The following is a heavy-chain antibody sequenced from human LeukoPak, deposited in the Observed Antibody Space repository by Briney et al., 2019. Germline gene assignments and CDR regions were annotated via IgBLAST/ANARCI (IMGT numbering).Heavy chain of an antibody. V-gene: IGHV4-59*08. Sequence: SETLSLTCTVSGGSISSYYWSWIRQPPGKGLEWIGYIYYSGSTNYNPSLKSRVTISVDTSKNQFSLKLSSVTAADTAVYYCARTYYYDSSGYYGPLVYFDYWGREPWSPSPQ. CDR1: GGSISSYY. CDR3: ARTYYYDSSGYYGPLVYFDY. D-gene: IGHD3-22*01. J-gene: IGHJ4*02. CDR2: IYYSGST.